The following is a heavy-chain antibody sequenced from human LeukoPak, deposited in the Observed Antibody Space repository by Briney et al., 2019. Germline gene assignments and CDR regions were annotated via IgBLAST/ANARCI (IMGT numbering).Heavy chain of an antibody. CDR1: GFTFSNYA. V-gene: IGHV3-23*01. J-gene: IGHJ5*02. CDR3: AKRGNTISFFDP. D-gene: IGHD5-24*01. CDR2: LTGRGDSA. Sequence: GGSLRVSCGASGFTFSNYAMYWVRQAPGNGLEWVSGLTGRGDSAYYADSVKGRFTISRDNSKNTLYLEMNSLRADDTAVYYCAKRGNTISFFDPWGQGILVTVSS.